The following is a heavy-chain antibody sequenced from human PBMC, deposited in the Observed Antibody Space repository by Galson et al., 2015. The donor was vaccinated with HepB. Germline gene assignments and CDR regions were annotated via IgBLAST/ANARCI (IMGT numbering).Heavy chain of an antibody. CDR2: ISAYNGNT. CDR1: GYTFTSYG. D-gene: IGHD2-2*01. V-gene: IGHV1-18*01. J-gene: IGHJ4*02. Sequence: SVKVSCKASGYTFTSYGISWVRQAPGQGLEWMGWISAYNGNTNYAQKLQGRVTMTTDTSTSTAYMELRSLRSDDTAVYYCARSLGYGSSTSCSRPYWGQGTLVTVSS. CDR3: ARSLGYGSSTSCSRPY.